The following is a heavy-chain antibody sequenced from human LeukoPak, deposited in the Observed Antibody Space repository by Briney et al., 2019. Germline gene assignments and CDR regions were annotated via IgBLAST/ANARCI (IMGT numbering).Heavy chain of an antibody. V-gene: IGHV1-58*02. J-gene: IGHJ5*02. CDR2: IVVGSGNT. D-gene: IGHD4-23*01. Sequence: SVKVSCKASGFTFTSSAMQWVRQARGRRLEWIGWIVVGSGNTNYAQKFQERVTITRDMSTSTAYMELSSLRSEDTAVYYCAAATTVVTLGGELRFDPWGQGTLVTVSS. CDR1: GFTFTSSA. CDR3: AAATTVVTLGGELRFDP.